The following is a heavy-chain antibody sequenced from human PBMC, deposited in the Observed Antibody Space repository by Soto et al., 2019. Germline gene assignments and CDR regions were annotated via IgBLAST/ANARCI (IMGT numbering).Heavy chain of an antibody. Sequence: GGSLRLSCTASGFTFGDYAMSWFRQAPGKGLEWVGFIRSKAYGGTTEYAASVKGRFTISRDDSKSIAYLQMNSLKTEDTAVYYCTREDEGIEEADIDYWGQGTLVTVSS. CDR1: GFTFGDYA. CDR2: IRSKAYGGTT. J-gene: IGHJ4*02. D-gene: IGHD6-13*01. V-gene: IGHV3-49*03. CDR3: TREDEGIEEADIDY.